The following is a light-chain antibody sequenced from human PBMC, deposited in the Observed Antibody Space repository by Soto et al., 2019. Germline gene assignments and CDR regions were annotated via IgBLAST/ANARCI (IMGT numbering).Light chain of an antibody. CDR2: AAS. Sequence: DIQMTQSPSSLSISVGDRVTITCRASQGIGNYLAWYQQKPGKVPKLLIYAASTLQSGVPSRFSGSGSGTDFTLAISGLQPEDVATYYCQKYNTAPLTFGGGTKVEIK. CDR1: QGIGNY. J-gene: IGKJ4*01. V-gene: IGKV1-27*01. CDR3: QKYNTAPLT.